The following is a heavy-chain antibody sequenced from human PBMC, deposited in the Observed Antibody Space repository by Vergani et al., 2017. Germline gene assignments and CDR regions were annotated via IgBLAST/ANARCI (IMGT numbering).Heavy chain of an antibody. CDR3: ATFGGVNYYMDV. V-gene: IGHV3-23*01. J-gene: IGHJ6*03. CDR1: GFTFDDYV. D-gene: IGHD3-16*01. CDR2: ISGSGGST. Sequence: EVQLLESGGGLVQLGRSLRLSCAASGFTFDDYVMHWVRQAPGKGLEWVAGISGSGGSTSYADSWKGRLTISRDNSKNSLYLQMNSLRAEDTAVYYCATFGGVNYYMDVWGKGTTVTVSS.